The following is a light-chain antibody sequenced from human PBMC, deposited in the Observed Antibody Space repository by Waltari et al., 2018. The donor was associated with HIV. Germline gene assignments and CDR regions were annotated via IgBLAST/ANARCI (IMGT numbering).Light chain of an antibody. CDR2: DAS. J-gene: IGKJ4*01. V-gene: IGKV3-11*01. CDR3: QQRSNWPPV. Sequence: EIVLTQYPATLPLSPGERATLSCRASQSVSSYLAWYQQKPGQAPRLLIYDASNRATGIPARFSGSGSGTDFTLTISSLEPEDFAVYYCQQRSNWPPVFGGGTKVEIK. CDR1: QSVSSY.